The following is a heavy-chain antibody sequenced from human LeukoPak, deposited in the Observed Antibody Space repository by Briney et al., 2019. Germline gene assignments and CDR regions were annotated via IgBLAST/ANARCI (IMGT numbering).Heavy chain of an antibody. CDR1: GGSFSGYY. CDR3: ARRRTGYLSYYFDS. Sequence: SETLSLTCGVYGGSFSGYYWSWIRQPPGKGLEWLGYISCSGSTFYNPSLTGRVTIPVDTSKNQFSLKLFSVTAADTAGYYCARRRTGYLSYYFDSWGQGVLVTVSS. J-gene: IGHJ4*02. D-gene: IGHD3/OR15-3a*01. CDR2: ISCSGST. V-gene: IGHV4-34*01.